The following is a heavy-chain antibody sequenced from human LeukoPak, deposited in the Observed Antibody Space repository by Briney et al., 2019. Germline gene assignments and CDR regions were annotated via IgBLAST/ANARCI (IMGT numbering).Heavy chain of an antibody. D-gene: IGHD6-13*01. J-gene: IGHJ4*02. CDR3: ARQSYSSSDRYFDY. CDR2: ISYDGSNK. Sequence: PGRSLRLSCAASGFTFSSYAMHWVRQAPGKGLEWVAVISYDGSNKYYADSVKGRFTISRDNSKNTLYLQMNSLRAEDTAVYYCARQSYSSSDRYFDYWGQGTLVTVSS. CDR1: GFTFSSYA. V-gene: IGHV3-30-3*01.